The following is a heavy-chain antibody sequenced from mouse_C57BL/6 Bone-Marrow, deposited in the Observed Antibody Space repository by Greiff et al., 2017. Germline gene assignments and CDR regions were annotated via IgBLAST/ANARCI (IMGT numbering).Heavy chain of an antibody. CDR3: ARWDGSSYNYAMDY. D-gene: IGHD1-1*01. CDR2: IYPGDGDT. CDR1: GYAFSSSW. J-gene: IGHJ4*01. Sequence: VQLQQSGPELVKPGASVKISCKASGYAFSSSWMNWVKQRPGKGLEWIGRIYPGDGDTNYNGKFKGKATLTADKSSSTAYMQLSSLTSEDSAVYLCARWDGSSYNYAMDYWGQGTSGTVSS. V-gene: IGHV1-82*01.